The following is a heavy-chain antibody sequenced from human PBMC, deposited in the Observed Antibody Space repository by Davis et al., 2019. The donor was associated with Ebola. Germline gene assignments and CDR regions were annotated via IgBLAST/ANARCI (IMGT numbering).Heavy chain of an antibody. V-gene: IGHV5-51*01. CDR1: GYSFTSYW. CDR3: ARHVLDYYYGMDV. CDR2: IYPGDSDT. J-gene: IGHJ6*02. Sequence: GESLKISCQGSGYSFTSYWIGWVRQMPGKGLEWMGIIYPGDSDTRYSPSFQGQVTISADKSISTAYLQWSSLKASDTAMYYCARHVLDYYYGMDVWGQGTTVTVSS.